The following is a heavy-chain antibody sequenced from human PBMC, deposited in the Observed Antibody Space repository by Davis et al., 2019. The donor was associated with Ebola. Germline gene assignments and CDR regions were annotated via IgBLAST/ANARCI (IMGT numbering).Heavy chain of an antibody. CDR1: GFTFSSYS. CDR2: MLHDGSEK. J-gene: IGHJ4*02. D-gene: IGHD1-1*01. CDR3: ARDKYWKMDY. Sequence: GESLKISCAASGFTFSSYSMNWVRQAPGKGLEWLANMLHDGSEKYSAGPVKGRFTISRDNARNSFYLQMNSLRVEDTAIYYCARDKYWKMDYWGQGTMVAVSS. V-gene: IGHV3-7*01.